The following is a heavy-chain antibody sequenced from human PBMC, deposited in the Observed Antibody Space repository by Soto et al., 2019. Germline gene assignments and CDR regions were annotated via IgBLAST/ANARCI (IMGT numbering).Heavy chain of an antibody. V-gene: IGHV3-33*01. Sequence: GGSLRLSCAASGFTFSSYGMHWVRQAPGKGLEWVAVIWYDGSNKYYADSVKGRFTISRDNSKNTLYLQMNSLRAEDTAVYYCARDGRPRWYSRKWFDPWGQGTLVTVSS. CDR2: IWYDGSNK. D-gene: IGHD1-26*01. CDR1: GFTFSSYG. J-gene: IGHJ5*02. CDR3: ARDGRPRWYSRKWFDP.